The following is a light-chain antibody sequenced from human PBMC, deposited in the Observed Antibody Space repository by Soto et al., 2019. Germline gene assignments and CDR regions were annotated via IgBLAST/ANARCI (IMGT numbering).Light chain of an antibody. V-gene: IGLV2-8*01. CDR3: SSYAGSNFWV. J-gene: IGLJ3*02. CDR1: GSDVGGYNY. Sequence: QSALTQPPSASGSPGQSVTISCTGTGSDVGGYNYVSWYQQHPGKAPKLIIYEVSQRPSGVPDRFSGSKSGNTASLTVSGLQGEDEADYYCSSYAGSNFWVFGGGTKLTVL. CDR2: EVS.